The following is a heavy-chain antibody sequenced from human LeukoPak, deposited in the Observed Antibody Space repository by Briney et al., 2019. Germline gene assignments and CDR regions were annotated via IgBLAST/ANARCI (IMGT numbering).Heavy chain of an antibody. CDR1: GFIFSNYA. D-gene: IGHD2-15*01. V-gene: IGHV3-23*01. J-gene: IGHJ4*02. CDR3: AKDSALLVVAATTFDY. Sequence: HPGGSLRLSCAGSGFIFSNYAMSWVRQAPGQGLEWVSTISNSGDATFYADAVKGRFTISRDNSKNTLYLQMYSLRAEDTAVYYCAKDSALLVVAATTFDYWGQGTQVTVSS. CDR2: ISNSGDAT.